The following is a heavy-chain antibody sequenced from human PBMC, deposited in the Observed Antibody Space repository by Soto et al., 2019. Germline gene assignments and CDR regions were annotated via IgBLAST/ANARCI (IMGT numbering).Heavy chain of an antibody. CDR3: ARHNYGSGSTYFDY. J-gene: IGHJ4*02. V-gene: IGHV4-39*01. CDR2: IYYSGST. Sequence: PSETLXLTCTVSGGSISSTSYYWGWIRQPPGKGLEWIGSIYYSGSTNYNPSLKSRVTISVDTSKNQFSLKLNSMTAADTAVYYCARHNYGSGSTYFDYWGQGTLVTVSS. CDR1: GGSISSTSYY. D-gene: IGHD3-10*01.